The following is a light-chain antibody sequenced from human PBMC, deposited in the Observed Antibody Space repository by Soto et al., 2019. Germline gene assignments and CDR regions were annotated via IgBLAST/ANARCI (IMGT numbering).Light chain of an antibody. CDR1: QSVSSN. CDR2: GAS. CDR3: QQYNNWPPVT. V-gene: IGKV3-15*01. J-gene: IGKJ5*01. Sequence: ETVMTQSPATLSVSPGERVTLSCRASQSVSSNLAWYQQKSGQAPRLLIYGASTRATGIPARFSGSGSGTEFILTISSLQSEDFAIYYCQQYNNWPPVTFGQGTRLEIK.